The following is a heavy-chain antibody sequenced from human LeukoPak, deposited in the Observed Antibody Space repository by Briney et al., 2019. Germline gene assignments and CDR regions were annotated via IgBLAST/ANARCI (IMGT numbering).Heavy chain of an antibody. D-gene: IGHD1-1*01. CDR2: IYTSGST. V-gene: IGHV4-61*02. CDR3: ARQTTGKSTLGVFDY. CDR1: GGSISSGSYY. Sequence: PSETLSLTCTVSGGSISSGSYYWSWIRQPAGKGLEWIGRIYTSGSTNYNPSLKSRVTMSVDTSKNQFSLKLSSVTAADTAVYYCARQTTGKSTLGVFDYWGQGTLVAVSS. J-gene: IGHJ4*02.